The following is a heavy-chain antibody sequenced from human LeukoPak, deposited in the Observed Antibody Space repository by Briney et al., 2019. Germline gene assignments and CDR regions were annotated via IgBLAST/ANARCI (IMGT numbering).Heavy chain of an antibody. CDR2: ITAYNGNT. CDR3: ARDLWFGELLPHDAFDI. D-gene: IGHD3-10*01. Sequence: ASVKVSCKASGYTLTTYGISWVRQAPGQGLEFMGWITAYNGNTNYAQSLQGRVIMTTDTSANTAHMELRSLRSDDTAVYYCARDLWFGELLPHDAFDIWGQGTMVTVSS. V-gene: IGHV1-18*01. J-gene: IGHJ3*02. CDR1: GYTLTTYG.